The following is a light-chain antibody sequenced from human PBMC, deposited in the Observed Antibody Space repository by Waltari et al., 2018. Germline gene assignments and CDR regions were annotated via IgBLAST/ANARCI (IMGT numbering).Light chain of an antibody. V-gene: IGLV2-14*01. J-gene: IGLJ2*01. CDR2: DVM. CDR1: SSDVGGYNY. Sequence: QSALTQPASVSGSPGQSITISCTGTSSDVGGYNYVSWYQQHPGKAPKLITYDVMNRPAGVSNRFSGSESGNTASLTISGLQAEDEADYYCSSYTSSSTPVVFGGGTKLTVL. CDR3: SSYTSSSTPVV.